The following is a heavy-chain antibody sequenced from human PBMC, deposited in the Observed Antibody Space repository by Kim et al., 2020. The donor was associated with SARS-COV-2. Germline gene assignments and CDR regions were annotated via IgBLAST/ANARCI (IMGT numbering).Heavy chain of an antibody. CDR3: ARSTTVTTFVYYYYYGMDV. J-gene: IGHJ6*02. V-gene: IGHV3-53*04. D-gene: IGHD4-17*01. CDR2: IYSGGST. Sequence: GGSLRLSCAASGFTVSSNYMSWVRQAPGKGLEWVSVIYSGGSTYYADSVKGRFTISRHNSKNTLYLQMNSLRAEDTAVYYCARSTTVTTFVYYYYYGMDVWGQGTTVTVSS. CDR1: GFTVSSNY.